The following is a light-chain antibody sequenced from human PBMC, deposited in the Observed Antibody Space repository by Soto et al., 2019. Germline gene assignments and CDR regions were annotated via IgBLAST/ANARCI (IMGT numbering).Light chain of an antibody. J-gene: IGLJ1*01. CDR2: DVS. CDR1: SSDIGGYRY. CDR3: CSYAGSYV. V-gene: IGLV2-11*01. Sequence: ALTQPRSVSGSPGQSVTISCTGSSSDIGGYRYVSWYQQYPGKAPKLMIYDVSQRPSGVPDRFSGSTSGNTASLTISGLQAEDEADYYCCSYAGSYVFGTGTKVTVL.